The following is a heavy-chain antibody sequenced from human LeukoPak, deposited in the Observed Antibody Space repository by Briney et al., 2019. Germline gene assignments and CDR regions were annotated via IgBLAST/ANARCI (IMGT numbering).Heavy chain of an antibody. CDR2: ISPYNGNT. V-gene: IGHV1-18*01. Sequence: ASVKVSCKASGYTFTNYGLSCVRQAPGQGLEWMGWISPYNGNTYYAQKLQGRVTMTTDTSTTTAYMELRSLRSDDTAVYYCARDLDIVVVAAAVRHYGLDVWGQGTTVTVSS. D-gene: IGHD2-2*02. CDR3: ARDLDIVVVAAAVRHYGLDV. J-gene: IGHJ6*02. CDR1: GYTFTNYG.